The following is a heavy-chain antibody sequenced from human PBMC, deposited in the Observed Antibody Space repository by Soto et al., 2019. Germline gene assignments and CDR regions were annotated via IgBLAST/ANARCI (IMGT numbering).Heavy chain of an antibody. Sequence: SETLSLTCTVSGGPFPNGGYYWSWIRQEPGKGLEWIGYTHYSGDTSYNPSLRSRVTISADTSKNQFSLRLRSVTSADTAVYYCARGDSPASSVFDYWGQGMLVTVSS. V-gene: IGHV4-31*03. D-gene: IGHD3-16*01. CDR3: ARGDSPASSVFDY. CDR1: GGPFPNGGYY. CDR2: THYSGDT. J-gene: IGHJ4*02.